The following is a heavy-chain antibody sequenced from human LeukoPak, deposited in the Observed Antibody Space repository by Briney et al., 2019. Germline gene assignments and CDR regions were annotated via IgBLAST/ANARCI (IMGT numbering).Heavy chain of an antibody. V-gene: IGHV4-4*07. CDR1: GGSISSYY. D-gene: IGHD3-9*01. CDR3: AREGPWGGYDILTGYYDYYYYGMDV. Sequence: SETLSLTCTVSGGSISSYYWSWIRQPAGEGLEWIGRIYTSGSTNYNPSLKSRVTMSVDTSKNQFSLKLSSVTAADTAVYYCAREGPWGGYDILTGYYDYYYYGMDVWGQGTTVTVSS. CDR2: IYTSGST. J-gene: IGHJ6*02.